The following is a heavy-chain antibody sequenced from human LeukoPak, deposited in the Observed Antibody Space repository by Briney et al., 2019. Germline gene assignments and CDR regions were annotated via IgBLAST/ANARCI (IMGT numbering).Heavy chain of an antibody. D-gene: IGHD3-16*01. CDR1: GGSISSGGFY. CDR2: MYYSGST. CDR3: ARASYVVWWFDP. V-gene: IGHV4-31*03. Sequence: PSETLSLTCTVSGGSISSGGFYWSWIRQHPGKGLEWIGTMYYSGSTYYNPSLKSRVTILVDTSKNQFSLKLSSVTAADTAVYYCARASYVVWWFDPWGQGTLVTVSS. J-gene: IGHJ5*02.